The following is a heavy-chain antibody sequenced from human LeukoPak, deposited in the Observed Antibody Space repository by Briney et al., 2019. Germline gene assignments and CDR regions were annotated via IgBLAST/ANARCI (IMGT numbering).Heavy chain of an antibody. CDR1: GGSISGYY. CDR2: IYTSGNT. V-gene: IGHV4-4*07. J-gene: IGHJ3*02. D-gene: IGHD6-19*01. CDR3: AREGAVAGKASAFDI. Sequence: SETLSLTCTVSGGSISGYYWSWIRQPAGKGLEWIGRIYTSGNTNYSPSLKSRVTMSVDTSKNQFSLKLSSVTAADTAVYYCAREGAVAGKASAFDIWGQGTMVTVSS.